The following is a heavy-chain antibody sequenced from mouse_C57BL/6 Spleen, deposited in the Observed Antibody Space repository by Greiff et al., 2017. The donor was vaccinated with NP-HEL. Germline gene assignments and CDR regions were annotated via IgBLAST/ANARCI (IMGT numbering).Heavy chain of an antibody. J-gene: IGHJ2*01. CDR1: GFTFSSYA. Sequence: EVKLMESGGGLVKPGGSLKLSCAASGFTFSSYAMSWVRQTPEKRLEWVATISDGGSYTYYPDNVKGRFPISRDNAKNNLYLQMSQLKSEDTAMYYCARERDSNYYFDYWGQGTTLTVSS. CDR3: ARERDSNYYFDY. V-gene: IGHV5-4*01. D-gene: IGHD2-5*01. CDR2: ISDGGSYT.